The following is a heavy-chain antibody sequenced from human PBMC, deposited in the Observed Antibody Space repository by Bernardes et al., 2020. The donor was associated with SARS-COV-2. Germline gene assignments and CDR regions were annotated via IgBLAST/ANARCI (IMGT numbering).Heavy chain of an antibody. CDR1: GGSISSSDLY. V-gene: IGHV4-39*01. Sequence: SQTLSLTCSLSGGSISSSDLYWAWLRQPPGSGLEWIGRIYYPGNTYYNASLESRVTMSVDTSKNQFSLRLTSVTAADTGVYFWARARQGSSGYFLVLDNWGQGAQVTVSS. CDR2: IYYPGNT. CDR3: ARARQGSSGYFLVLDN. J-gene: IGHJ4*02. D-gene: IGHD3-22*01.